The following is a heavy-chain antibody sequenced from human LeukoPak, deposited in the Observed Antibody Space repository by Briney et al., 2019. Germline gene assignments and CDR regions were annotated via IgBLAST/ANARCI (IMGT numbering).Heavy chain of an antibody. D-gene: IGHD3-3*01. J-gene: IGHJ3*02. CDR3: ARDHGDDAFDI. Sequence: VASVKLSCKASGYTFTGYYMHWVRQAPGQGLEWMGWINSNRGGTNYAQKFQGRVTMTRDTSISTAYMELRSVRSDDTAVYYCARDHGDDAFDIWGPGTMVTVSS. CDR2: INSNRGGT. CDR1: GYTFTGYY. V-gene: IGHV1-2*02.